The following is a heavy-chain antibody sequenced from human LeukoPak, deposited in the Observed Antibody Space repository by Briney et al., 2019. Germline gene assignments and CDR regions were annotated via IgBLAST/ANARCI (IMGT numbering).Heavy chain of an antibody. Sequence: GGSLRLSCAASGFTFSAYSMNWVRQAPGKGLEWVSVTYSGGSTYYADSVKGRFTISRDNSKNTLYLQMNSLRAEDTAVYYCARGIEVGSGYMDVWDKGTTVTISS. J-gene: IGHJ6*03. CDR3: ARGIEVGSGYMDV. V-gene: IGHV3-66*01. CDR2: TYSGGST. CDR1: GFTFSAYS. D-gene: IGHD3-22*01.